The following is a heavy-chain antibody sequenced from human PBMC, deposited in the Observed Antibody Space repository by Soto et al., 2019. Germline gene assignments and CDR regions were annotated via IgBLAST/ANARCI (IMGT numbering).Heavy chain of an antibody. J-gene: IGHJ5*02. Sequence: GSLRLSCAASGFTFSSYALSWVRQAPGEGLEWVPATSGSGRSTYYADSVKGRFTISRDNSKNTLYLQMNSMRAEHTAVYYCAKVVGYCDFWSGYFNWFDPWGQGTLVTVSS. CDR2: TSGSGRST. V-gene: IGHV3-23*01. CDR1: GFTFSSYA. CDR3: AKVVGYCDFWSGYFNWFDP. D-gene: IGHD3-3*01.